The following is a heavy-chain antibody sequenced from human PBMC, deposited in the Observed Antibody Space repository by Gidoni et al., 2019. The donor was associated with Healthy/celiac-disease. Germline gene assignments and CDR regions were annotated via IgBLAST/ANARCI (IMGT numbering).Heavy chain of an antibody. Sequence: GFTFSSYGMHWVRQAPGKGLEWVAVIWYDGSNKYYADSVKGRFTISRDNSKNTLYLQMNSLRAEDTAVYYCAREFIPYYYYGMDVWGQGTTVTVSS. CDR3: AREFIPYYYYGMDV. D-gene: IGHD3-16*02. CDR1: GFTFSSYG. CDR2: IWYDGSNK. J-gene: IGHJ6*02. V-gene: IGHV3-33*01.